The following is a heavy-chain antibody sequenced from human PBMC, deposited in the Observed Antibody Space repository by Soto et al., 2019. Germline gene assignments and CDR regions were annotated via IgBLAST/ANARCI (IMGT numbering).Heavy chain of an antibody. J-gene: IGHJ4*02. CDR2: MNPNSGNT. CDR3: ARGGYCSGGSCYSGFDY. V-gene: IGHV1-8*01. Sequence: QVQLVQSGAEVKKPGASVKVSCKASGYTFTSYDINWVRQATGQGLEWMGWMNPNSGNTGYAQKSTCRVTMTRNTSISTAYMERSSLRSEDSAVYYCARGGYCSGGSCYSGFDYWGQGSLVTVSS. CDR1: GYTFTSYD. D-gene: IGHD2-15*01.